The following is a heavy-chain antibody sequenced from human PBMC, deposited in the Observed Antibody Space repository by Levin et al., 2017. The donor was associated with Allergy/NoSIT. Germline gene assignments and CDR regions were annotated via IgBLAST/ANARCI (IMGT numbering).Heavy chain of an antibody. J-gene: IGHJ4*02. CDR1: GFTFSSYG. Sequence: PGGSLRLSCAASGFTFSSYGMHWVRQAPGKGLEWVAVISYDGSNKYYADSVKGRFTISRDNSKNTLYLQMNSLRAEDTAVYYCAKDLYQQMGLDFWGQGTLVTVSS. CDR3: AKDLYQQMGLDF. CDR2: ISYDGSNK. V-gene: IGHV3-30*18. D-gene: IGHD2-2*01.